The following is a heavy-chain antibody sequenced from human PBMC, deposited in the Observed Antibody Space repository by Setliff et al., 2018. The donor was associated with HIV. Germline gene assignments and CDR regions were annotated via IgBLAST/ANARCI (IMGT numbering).Heavy chain of an antibody. J-gene: IGHJ4*02. CDR3: ARGPNYYDLGSYYNFDY. D-gene: IGHD3-22*01. CDR1: GYTFTAYY. CDR2: INPNSGGT. V-gene: IGHV1-2*02. Sequence: ASVKVSCKASGYTFTAYYLHWVRQAPGQGLEWMGWINPNSGGTDYAQKFRGRVTMTRDTSISTAYMGLSRLTSDDTAVYYCARGPNYYDLGSYYNFDYWGEGTLVTVSS.